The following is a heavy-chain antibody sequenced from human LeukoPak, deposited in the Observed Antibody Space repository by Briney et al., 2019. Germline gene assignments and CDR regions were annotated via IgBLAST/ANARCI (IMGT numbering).Heavy chain of an antibody. V-gene: IGHV1-69*13. CDR2: IIPIFGTA. J-gene: IGHJ1*01. CDR1: GGTFTSYA. CDR3: ARDNRGITGTTGGRYFQH. Sequence: SGKVSCNASGGTFTSYAVSWGRQAPGQGLEWWGGIIPIFGTANYEKKFQGRVTITADESTSTAYMELSSLRSEDTAVYYCARDNRGITGTTGGRYFQHWGQGTLVTVSS. D-gene: IGHD1-7*01.